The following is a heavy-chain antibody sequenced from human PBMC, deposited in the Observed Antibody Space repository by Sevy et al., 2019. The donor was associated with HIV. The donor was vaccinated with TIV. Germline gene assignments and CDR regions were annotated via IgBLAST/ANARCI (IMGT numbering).Heavy chain of an antibody. CDR2: IWYDGSNK. D-gene: IGHD3-22*01. V-gene: IGHV3-33*01. J-gene: IGHJ4*02. Sequence: GGSLRLSCAASGFTFSSYGMHWVRQAPGKGLEWVAVIWYDGSNKYYADSVKGRFTISRDNSKNTLYLQMNSLRAEDTAVYYCARGGENYYDSSGHFDYWGQGTLVTVSS. CDR3: ARGGENYYDSSGHFDY. CDR1: GFTFSSYG.